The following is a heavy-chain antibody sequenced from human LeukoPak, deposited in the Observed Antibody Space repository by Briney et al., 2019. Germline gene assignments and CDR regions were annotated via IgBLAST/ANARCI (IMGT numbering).Heavy chain of an antibody. CDR2: IKQDGSEK. D-gene: IGHD6-13*01. CDR3: ARRGTSSSWAHFDY. CDR1: GFTFSSYW. Sequence: GGSLRLSCAVSGFTFSSYWMTWVRQAPGKGLEWVANIKQDGSEKYYVDSVKGRFTISRDNAKNSLYLQMNSLEAEDTAVYYCARRGTSSSWAHFDYWGQGTLVTVSS. V-gene: IGHV3-7*05. J-gene: IGHJ4*02.